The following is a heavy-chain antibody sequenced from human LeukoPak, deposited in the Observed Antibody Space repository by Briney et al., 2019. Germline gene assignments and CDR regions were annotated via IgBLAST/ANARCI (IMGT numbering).Heavy chain of an antibody. Sequence: RPGGSLRLSCAAPRFTFSSYAMSWVRQAPGKGLEWVSAISGSGGSTYYADSVKGRLTISRDNSKNTLYLQMNSLRAEDTAVYYCAKAIGDGGSYRNKYNWFDPWGQGTLVTVSS. J-gene: IGHJ5*02. CDR3: AKAIGDGGSYRNKYNWFDP. CDR1: RFTFSSYA. V-gene: IGHV3-23*01. CDR2: ISGSGGST. D-gene: IGHD2-15*01.